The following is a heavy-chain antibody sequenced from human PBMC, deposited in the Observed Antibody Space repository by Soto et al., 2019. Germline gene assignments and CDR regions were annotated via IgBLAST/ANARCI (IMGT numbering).Heavy chain of an antibody. CDR3: ARLGGYDSAYYYYMDV. Sequence: GESLKISCKGSGYSFTSYWIGWVRQMPGKGLEWMGIIYPGDSDTRYSPSFQGQVTISADKSISTAYLQWSSLKASDTAMYYCARLGGYDSAYYYYMDVWGKGTTVTVSS. D-gene: IGHD5-12*01. V-gene: IGHV5-51*01. CDR2: IYPGDSDT. CDR1: GYSFTSYW. J-gene: IGHJ6*03.